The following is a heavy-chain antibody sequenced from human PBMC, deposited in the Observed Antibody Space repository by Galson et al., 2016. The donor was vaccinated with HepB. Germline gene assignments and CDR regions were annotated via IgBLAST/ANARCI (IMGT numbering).Heavy chain of an antibody. CDR1: GFTFSNYA. Sequence: SLRLSCAASGFTFSNYAMYWVRQAPGKGLEWLTLISYDGRNKFYADSVKGRFTISRDNSKSTLYLQMNSLRAEDTAVYYCASDTYYDFWNGYSGYYYGMDVWGQGTTVSVSS. V-gene: IGHV3-30*04. CDR2: ISYDGRNK. D-gene: IGHD3-3*01. CDR3: ASDTYYDFWNGYSGYYYGMDV. J-gene: IGHJ6*02.